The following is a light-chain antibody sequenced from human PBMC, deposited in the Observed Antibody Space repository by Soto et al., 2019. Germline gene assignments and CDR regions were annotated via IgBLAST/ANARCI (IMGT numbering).Light chain of an antibody. V-gene: IGLV1-40*01. Sequence: QSVVTQPPSVSGAPGQRVTISCTGSSSNIGAGYDVNWYQQLPGTAPKLLIYGNSNRPSGVPDRFSGSKSGTSASLAITGLQAEDEADYYCQSYDSSLSALVFGGGTKLTVL. CDR1: SSNIGAGYD. CDR2: GNS. CDR3: QSYDSSLSALV. J-gene: IGLJ2*01.